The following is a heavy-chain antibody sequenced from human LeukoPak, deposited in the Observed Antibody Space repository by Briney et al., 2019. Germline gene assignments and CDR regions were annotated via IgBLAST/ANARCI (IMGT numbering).Heavy chain of an antibody. Sequence: ASVKVSCKASGGTFSSYAISWVRQAPGQGLEWMGRIIPILGIANYAQKFQGRVTITADKSTSTAYMELSSLRFEDTAVYYCARGITMVRGVNFDYWGQGTLVTVSS. CDR1: GGTFSSYA. V-gene: IGHV1-69*04. CDR2: IIPILGIA. J-gene: IGHJ4*02. CDR3: ARGITMVRGVNFDY. D-gene: IGHD3-10*01.